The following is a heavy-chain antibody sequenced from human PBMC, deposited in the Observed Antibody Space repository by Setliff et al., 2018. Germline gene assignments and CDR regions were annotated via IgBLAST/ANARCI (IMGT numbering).Heavy chain of an antibody. CDR3: ARDRKEIVVKPPAASLDY. CDR2: ISGYNGYT. V-gene: IGHV1-18*01. J-gene: IGHJ4*02. CDR1: GYTFAKYG. Sequence: GASVKVSCKAFGYTFAKYGTSWVRQAPGQGLEWMGWISGYNGYTVYAQKLQGRVTLTTDASTTTAYMEVRSLRSDDTAVYYCARDRKEIVVKPPAASLDYWGQGTQVTVSS. D-gene: IGHD2-2*01.